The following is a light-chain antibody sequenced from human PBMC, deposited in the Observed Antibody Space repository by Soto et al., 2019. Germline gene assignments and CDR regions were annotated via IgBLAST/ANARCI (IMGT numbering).Light chain of an antibody. Sequence: EIVMTQSPATLSVSPGERATLSCRASQSVSSNLAWYQQKPGQAPRLLIYGASTRATGIPARFSGSGSGTEFXLTISXLXSEDFAVYYCXQYNNWPPLTFGGGTKVEIK. J-gene: IGKJ4*01. V-gene: IGKV3-15*01. CDR3: XQYNNWPPLT. CDR1: QSVSSN. CDR2: GAS.